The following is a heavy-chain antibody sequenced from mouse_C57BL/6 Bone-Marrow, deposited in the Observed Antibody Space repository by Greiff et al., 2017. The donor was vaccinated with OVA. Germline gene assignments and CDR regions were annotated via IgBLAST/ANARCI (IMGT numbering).Heavy chain of an antibody. Sequence: EVMLVESGPELVKPGDSVKISCKASGYSFTGYFMNWVMQSHGKSLEWIGRINPYNGDTFYNQKFKGKATLTVDKSSSTAHMELRSLTSEDSAVYYCARGYGSSYWYFDVWGTGTTVTVSS. D-gene: IGHD1-1*01. CDR3: ARGYGSSYWYFDV. CDR1: GYSFTGYF. V-gene: IGHV1-20*01. J-gene: IGHJ1*03. CDR2: INPYNGDT.